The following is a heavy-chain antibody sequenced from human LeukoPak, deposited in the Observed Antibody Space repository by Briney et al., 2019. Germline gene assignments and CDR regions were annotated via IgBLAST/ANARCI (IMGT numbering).Heavy chain of an antibody. CDR1: GGTFSSYA. J-gene: IGHJ4*02. D-gene: IGHD3-22*01. V-gene: IGHV1-69*05. CDR2: INPIFGTA. Sequence: SVKVSCKASGGTFSSYAISWVRQAPGQGLEWMGGINPIFGTANYAQKFQGRVTITTDESTSTAYMELSSLRSEDTAVYYCARGKTYYYDSSGYYPFDYWGQGTLVSVSS. CDR3: ARGKTYYYDSSGYYPFDY.